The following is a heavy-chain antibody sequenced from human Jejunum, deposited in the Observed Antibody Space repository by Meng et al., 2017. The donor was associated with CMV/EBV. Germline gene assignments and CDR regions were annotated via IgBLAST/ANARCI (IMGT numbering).Heavy chain of an antibody. CDR2: IYHSGST. D-gene: IGHD6-19*01. J-gene: IGHJ4*02. Sequence: HVRLPESRPGLVKPSATRSPLGAVACGSSRRCKWWSWVRQPPGKGLEWIGEIYHSGSTNYNPSLKSRVTISVDKSKNQFSLKLSSVTAADTAVYYCASFPPPGKQWLVTDYWGQGTLVTVSS. CDR3: ASFPPPGKQWLVTDY. CDR1: CGSSRRCKW. V-gene: IGHV4-4*02.